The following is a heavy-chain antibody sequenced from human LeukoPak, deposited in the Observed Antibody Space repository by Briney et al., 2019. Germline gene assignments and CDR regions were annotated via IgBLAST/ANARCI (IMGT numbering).Heavy chain of an antibody. CDR3: AKSLRGSWPFDH. D-gene: IGHD3-10*01. V-gene: IGHV3-23*01. CDR1: GFSHNNYA. CDR2: ISYSGGTT. Sequence: PGGSLRLSCVFSGFSHNNYAMSWVRQAPGKGLEWVSTISYSGGTTYYADSVKGRLTISRDNSKNTVFLQMNSLRAEDTALYYCAKSLRGSWPFDHWGQGALVTVSS. J-gene: IGHJ4*02.